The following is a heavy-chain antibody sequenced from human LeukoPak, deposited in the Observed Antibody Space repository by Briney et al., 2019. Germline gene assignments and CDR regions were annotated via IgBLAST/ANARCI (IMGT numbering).Heavy chain of an antibody. J-gene: IGHJ5*02. Sequence: SETLSLTRTVSGGSVSSGSYYWSWIRQPPGKGLEWIGYIYYSGSTNYNPSLKSRVTISVDTSKNQFSLKLSSVTAADTAVYYCARDLITGTVRFDPWGQGTLVTVSS. CDR3: ARDLITGTVRFDP. CDR1: GGSVSSGSYY. V-gene: IGHV4-61*01. CDR2: IYYSGST. D-gene: IGHD1-7*01.